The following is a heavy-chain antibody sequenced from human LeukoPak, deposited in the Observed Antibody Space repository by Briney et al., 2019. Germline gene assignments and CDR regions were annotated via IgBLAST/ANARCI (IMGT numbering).Heavy chain of an antibody. D-gene: IGHD4-11*01. CDR1: GYTFTSYG. CDR2: ISAYNGNT. J-gene: IGHJ5*02. CDR3: AREFPALYSDYVWFDP. Sequence: GASVKVSCKASGYTFTSYGISWVRQAPGQGLEWMGWISAYNGNTNYAQKLQGRVTMTTDTSTSTAYMELRSLRSDDTAVYYCAREFPALYSDYVWFDPWGQGTLVTVSS. V-gene: IGHV1-18*01.